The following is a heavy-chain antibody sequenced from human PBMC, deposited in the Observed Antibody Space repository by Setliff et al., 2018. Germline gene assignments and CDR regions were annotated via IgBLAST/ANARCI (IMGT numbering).Heavy chain of an antibody. Sequence: GASVKVSCKSSGGTFSSSGITWVRQAPGQGLQWLGRFIPILGATNYAQNFQGRVTITADESTSTGYMELRSLRSDETAVYYCARDLRSPYWHLDSWGQGTQVTVSS. CDR2: FIPILGAT. D-gene: IGHD3-16*01. V-gene: IGHV1-69*13. CDR3: ARDLRSPYWHLDS. J-gene: IGHJ5*01. CDR1: GGTFSSSG.